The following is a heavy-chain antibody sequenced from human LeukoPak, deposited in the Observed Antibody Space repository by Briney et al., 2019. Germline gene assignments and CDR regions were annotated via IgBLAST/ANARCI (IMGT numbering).Heavy chain of an antibody. V-gene: IGHV1-2*02. CDR3: ARDHIAVAGNAAFDI. Sequence: ASVKVSCKASGYTFTGYYLHWVRQAPGQGLEWMGWIYPNSGGTNYAQKLQGRVTMTTDTSTSTAYMELRSLRSDDTAVYYCARDHIAVAGNAAFDIWGQGTMVTVSS. CDR2: IYPNSGGT. CDR1: GYTFTGYY. J-gene: IGHJ3*02. D-gene: IGHD6-19*01.